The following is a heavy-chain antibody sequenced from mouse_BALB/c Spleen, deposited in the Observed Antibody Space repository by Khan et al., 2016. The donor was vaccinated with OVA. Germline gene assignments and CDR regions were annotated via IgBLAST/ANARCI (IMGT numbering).Heavy chain of an antibody. CDR2: IDPENGKT. CDR1: GFNIKDYY. V-gene: IGHV14-1*02. Sequence: VQLKQSGAELVRPGALVKLSCKASGFNIKDYYMHWVKQRPEQGLEWIGWIDPENGKTIYDPKFQGKASITADTSSNTAYLQLSSLTSEDTAVSYCARTGYFAWFAYWGQGTLVTVSA. J-gene: IGHJ3*01. CDR3: ARTGYFAWFAY.